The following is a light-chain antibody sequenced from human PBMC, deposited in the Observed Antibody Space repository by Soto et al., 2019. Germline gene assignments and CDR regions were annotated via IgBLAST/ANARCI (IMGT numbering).Light chain of an antibody. V-gene: IGLV2-14*01. J-gene: IGLJ1*01. CDR2: EVS. CDR3: SSYTSSSSSYV. CDR1: SSDVGGYNY. Sequence: QSVLTQPASVSGSPGQSITISCTGTSSDVGGYNYVSWYQQHPGKAPKLMIYEVSNRPSGVSNRFSGSKSGNTASLTISGLQAEDEADCYCSSYTSSSSSYVFGTGTKLTVL.